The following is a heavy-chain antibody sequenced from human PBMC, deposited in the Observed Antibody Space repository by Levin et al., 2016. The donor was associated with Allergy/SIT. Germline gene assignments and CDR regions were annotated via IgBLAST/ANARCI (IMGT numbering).Heavy chain of an antibody. CDR2: VSGYNGHT. CDR1: GYTFTSFG. V-gene: IGHV1-18*04. CDR3: ARDGEGATRYFHH. J-gene: IGHJ1*01. D-gene: IGHD1-26*01. Sequence: ASVKVSCKASGYTFTSFGINWVRQAPGQGLEWMGWVSGYNGHTNYAQTFQGRVTMTTDTSANTIYMELRSLRSDDTAVYYCARDGEGATRYFHHWGQGTLVTVSS.